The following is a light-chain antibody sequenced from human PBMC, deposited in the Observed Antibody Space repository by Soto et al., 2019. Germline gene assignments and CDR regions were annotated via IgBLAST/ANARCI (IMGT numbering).Light chain of an antibody. CDR1: QSISSW. V-gene: IGKV1-5*01. CDR3: QQYDNYPLT. CDR2: DAS. J-gene: IGKJ4*01. Sequence: DLQVTQSPATLSSSLVGIGTITGPASQSISSWLAWYQQKPGTAPKLLIFDASRLESGVPSRFSGSASGTEFTLTISSLQPDDFATYYCQQYDNYPLTFGGGTKVDIK.